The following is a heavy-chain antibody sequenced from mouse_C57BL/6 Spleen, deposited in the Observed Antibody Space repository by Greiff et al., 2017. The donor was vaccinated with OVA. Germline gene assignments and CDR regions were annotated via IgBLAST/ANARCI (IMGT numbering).Heavy chain of an antibody. CDR3: AKHGYGAMDY. CDR1: GFSLTSYC. D-gene: IGHD1-1*02. V-gene: IGHV2-9*01. J-gene: IGHJ4*01. Sequence: QVQLKQSGPDLVAPSQSLSFSCTASGFSLTSYCVDWVRQTPGKGLEWLGVICGGGSTTYNSALMSRLSISKDNSKSQVFLKMNSLQTDDTAMYYCAKHGYGAMDYWGQGTSVTVSS. CDR2: ICGGGST.